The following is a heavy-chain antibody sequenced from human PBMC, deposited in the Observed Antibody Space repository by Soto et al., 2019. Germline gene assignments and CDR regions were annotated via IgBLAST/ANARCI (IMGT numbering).Heavy chain of an antibody. Sequence: QVQLVQSGAEVKKPGSSVKVSCKASGGTFSSYTISWVRQAPGQGLEWMGRIIPILGIANYAQKFQGRVTITADXXTXTXYMELSSLRSEDTAVYYCAREERITMIVVAPGWFAPWGQGTLVTVSS. CDR1: GGTFSSYT. CDR3: AREERITMIVVAPGWFAP. D-gene: IGHD3-22*01. J-gene: IGHJ5*02. V-gene: IGHV1-69*08. CDR2: IIPILGIA.